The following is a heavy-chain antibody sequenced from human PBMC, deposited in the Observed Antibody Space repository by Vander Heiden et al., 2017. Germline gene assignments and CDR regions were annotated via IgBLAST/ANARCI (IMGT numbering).Heavy chain of an antibody. V-gene: IGHV3-30*18. J-gene: IGHJ4*02. D-gene: IGHD2-2*02. CDR3: AKLYCSSTVCYIDY. Sequence: QVHLVESGGGVVQPGGSLSLPCAASAFPFSNYGMHWVRQAPGKGLEWVSVISYDGSNKYYANTLKGRLTISRDNSKNTLFLQMNSLRTEDTALYYCAKLYCSSTVCYIDYWGQGTLVTVSS. CDR2: ISYDGSNK. CDR1: AFPFSNYG.